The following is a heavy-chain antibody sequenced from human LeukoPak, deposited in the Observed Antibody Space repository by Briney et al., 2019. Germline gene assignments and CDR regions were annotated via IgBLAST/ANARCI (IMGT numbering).Heavy chain of an antibody. J-gene: IGHJ4*02. Sequence: GGSLRLSCAASGFTFSDAWMNWVRQAPGKGLEWVGRIKSKSDGETTDYAAPVKGRFSTSRDDSKNTLYLQMNSLKTEDTAVYYCTVTTFNWGQGTLVTVSS. CDR3: TVTTFN. V-gene: IGHV3-15*07. CDR2: IKSKSDGETT. D-gene: IGHD4-17*01. CDR1: GFTFSDAW.